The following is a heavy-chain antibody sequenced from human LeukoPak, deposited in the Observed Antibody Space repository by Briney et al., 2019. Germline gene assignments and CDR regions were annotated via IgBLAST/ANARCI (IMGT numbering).Heavy chain of an antibody. CDR3: ARSIAAAGTGWFDP. V-gene: IGHV3-11*01. J-gene: IGHJ5*02. CDR1: GFTFSDYY. Sequence: GGSLRLSCAASGFTFSDYYMSWIRQAPGKGLEWVSYISSSGSTICYADSVKGRFTISRDNAKNSLYLQMNSLRAEDTAVYYCARSIAAAGTGWFDPWGQGTLVTVSS. CDR2: ISSSGSTI. D-gene: IGHD6-13*01.